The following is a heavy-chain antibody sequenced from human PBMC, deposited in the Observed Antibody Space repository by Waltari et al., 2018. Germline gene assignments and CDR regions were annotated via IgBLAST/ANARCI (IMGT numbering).Heavy chain of an antibody. CDR1: DVSICQYY. CDR3: VTGSVDSRSWYEFDY. J-gene: IGHJ4*02. D-gene: IGHD6-13*01. CDR2: IYYNGYT. Sequence: QVQLQESGPGLVKPSETLSLTCTVSDVSICQYYWTWIRQSPGMGLEWIGYIYYNGYTIYNPSLKSRITISLDTSKGQFSLSLYSVTAADTAVYYCVTGSVDSRSWYEFDYWGQGTLVTV. V-gene: IGHV4-59*01.